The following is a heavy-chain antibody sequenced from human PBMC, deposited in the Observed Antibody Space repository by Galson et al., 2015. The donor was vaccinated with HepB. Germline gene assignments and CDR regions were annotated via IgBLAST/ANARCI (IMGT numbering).Heavy chain of an antibody. CDR3: PYFFGSGSFFMDV. V-gene: IGHV4-34*01. J-gene: IGHJ6*02. CDR1: GASFTDYY. CDR2: INHGGIP. Sequence: LSLTCAVYGASFTDYYWNWLRQPPGKGPEWIGEINHGGIPKYNPSLRSRVTISIDTSKKQFSLTLNSVTAADTAVYYCPYFFGSGSFFMDVWGQGTAVTVSS. D-gene: IGHD3-10*01.